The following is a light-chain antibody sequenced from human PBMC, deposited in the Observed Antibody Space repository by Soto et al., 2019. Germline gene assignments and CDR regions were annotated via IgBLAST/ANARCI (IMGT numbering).Light chain of an antibody. CDR1: TSDVGGYNY. V-gene: IGLV2-11*01. Sequence: QSALTQPRSVSGSPGQSVTISCTGTTSDVGGYNYVSWYQQHPGRAPKLTISDVNKRPSGVPDRFSGSKSGNTASLTISGLQTEDEAEYYCCSYAGTYSIFGGGTKLTVL. J-gene: IGLJ2*01. CDR2: DVN. CDR3: CSYAGTYSI.